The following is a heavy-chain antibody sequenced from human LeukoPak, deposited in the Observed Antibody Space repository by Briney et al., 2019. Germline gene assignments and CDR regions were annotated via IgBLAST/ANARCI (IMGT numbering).Heavy chain of an antibody. J-gene: IGHJ4*02. D-gene: IGHD5-24*01. CDR3: AKDGEMATINY. Sequence: GGSLRLSCAASGFTFSGYGMHWVREAPGKGLEWVAVISYDGSNKYYADSVKGRFTISRDNSKNTLYLQMNSLRAEDTAVYYCAKDGEMATINYWGQGTLVTVSS. CDR1: GFTFSGYG. V-gene: IGHV3-30*18. CDR2: ISYDGSNK.